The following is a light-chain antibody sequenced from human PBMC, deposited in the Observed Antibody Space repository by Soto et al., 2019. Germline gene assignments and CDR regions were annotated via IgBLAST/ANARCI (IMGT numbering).Light chain of an antibody. Sequence: DIQMTQSPSTLSASVGDRVTLICRASQSIGYWLAWYQQKPGKAPKVLIHKASSLASGVPSRFSGSGSGTQFTLTISSLQPYDFATYYCQQYNSYFYTFGQGTKLEI. CDR3: QQYNSYFYT. V-gene: IGKV1-5*03. J-gene: IGKJ2*01. CDR1: QSIGYW. CDR2: KAS.